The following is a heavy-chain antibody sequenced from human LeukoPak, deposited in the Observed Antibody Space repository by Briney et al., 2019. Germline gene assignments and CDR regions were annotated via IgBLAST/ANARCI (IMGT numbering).Heavy chain of an antibody. V-gene: IGHV3-48*03. Sequence: PGGSLRLSCAASGFTFSSYEMNWVRQAPGKGLEWVSYISSSGSTIYYADSVKGRFTISRDNAKNSLYLQMNSLRAEDTAVYYCARCRSGMVRGVISHYFDYWGQGTLVTVSS. CDR2: ISSSGSTI. CDR1: GFTFSSYE. J-gene: IGHJ4*02. CDR3: ARCRSGMVRGVISHYFDY. D-gene: IGHD3-10*01.